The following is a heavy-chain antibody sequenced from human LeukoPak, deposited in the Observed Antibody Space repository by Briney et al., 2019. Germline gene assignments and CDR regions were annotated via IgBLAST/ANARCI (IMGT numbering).Heavy chain of an antibody. CDR3: ARGGWLFPSDAFDI. CDR2: IYYSGST. V-gene: IGHV4-59*01. Sequence: SATLSLTCTVSGGSISSYYWSWIRQPPGKGLEWIGYIYYSGSTNYNPSLKSRVTISVDTSKNQFSLKLSSVTAADTAVYYCARGGWLFPSDAFDIWGQGTMVTVSS. D-gene: IGHD3-22*01. J-gene: IGHJ3*02. CDR1: GGSISSYY.